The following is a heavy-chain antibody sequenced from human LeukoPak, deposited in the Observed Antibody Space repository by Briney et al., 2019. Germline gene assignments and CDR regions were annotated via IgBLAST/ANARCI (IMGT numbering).Heavy chain of an antibody. Sequence: GGSLRLSCATSGFTFSHYGMHWVRQAPGKGLEWVAVIWSDGTNRYYGDPVKGRFTISRDNFQRTVYLQMDSLRAEDTAVYYCAKSPQRRFDYSNSLDKWGQGTLVTVSS. V-gene: IGHV3-33*06. CDR3: AKSPQRRFDYSNSLDK. CDR1: GFTFSHYG. J-gene: IGHJ4*02. CDR2: IWSDGTNR. D-gene: IGHD4-11*01.